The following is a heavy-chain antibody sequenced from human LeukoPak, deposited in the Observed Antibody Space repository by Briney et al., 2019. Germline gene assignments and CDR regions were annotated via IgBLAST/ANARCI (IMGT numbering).Heavy chain of an antibody. Sequence: GGSLSFSCAASGFTISNKYRTWLRQAPGNGLEWVSIIYSDGRTYYADSVKGRFTISSDNSNNTHYLQMSILTDEDTAVYYCARGLVLSGYLGAFDVWGQGTVVTVSS. CDR3: ARGLVLSGYLGAFDV. CDR2: IYSDGRT. CDR1: GFTISNKY. J-gene: IGHJ3*01. V-gene: IGHV3-53*01. D-gene: IGHD3-22*01.